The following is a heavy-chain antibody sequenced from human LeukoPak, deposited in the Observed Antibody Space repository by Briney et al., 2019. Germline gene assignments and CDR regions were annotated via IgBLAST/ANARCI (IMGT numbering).Heavy chain of an antibody. CDR1: GFTFSSYW. CDR2: INQDGSTK. CDR3: ARRVPSQVITDYFDY. J-gene: IGHJ4*02. V-gene: IGHV3-7*01. Sequence: GGSLRLSCTASGFTFSSYWMNWVRQAPGTGLEWVANINQDGSTKYYLDSVKGRFTISRDNAKNSLYLQMNSLRAEETAIYYCARRVPSQVITDYFDYWGQGILVTVSS. D-gene: IGHD3-16*01.